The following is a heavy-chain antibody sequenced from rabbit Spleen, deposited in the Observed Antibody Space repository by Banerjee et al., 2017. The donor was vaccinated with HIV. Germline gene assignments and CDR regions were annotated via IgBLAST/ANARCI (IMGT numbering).Heavy chain of an antibody. V-gene: IGHV1S40*01. CDR1: GFTLNSHY. CDR2: IYAGSSGST. D-gene: IGHD1-1*01. J-gene: IGHJ4*01. Sequence: QSLEESGGDLVKPGASLTLTCTASGFTLNSHYMCWVRQAPGKGLEWIGCIYAGSSGSTYYATWAKGRFTISKASSTTVALHMTSLTAADTATYFCARDWAGVIGWNFNLWGPGTLVTVS. CDR3: ARDWAGVIGWNFNL.